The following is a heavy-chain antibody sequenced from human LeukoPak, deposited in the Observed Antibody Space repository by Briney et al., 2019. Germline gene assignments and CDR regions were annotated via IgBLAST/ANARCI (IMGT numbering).Heavy chain of an antibody. Sequence: GGSLRLSCAASGFTFSSYAMSWVRQAPGKGLEWVSAISGSGGSTYYADSVKGRFTISRDNSKNTLYLQMNSLGAEDTAVYYCATTVTTYYYYGMDVWGQGTTVTVSS. CDR1: GFTFSSYA. CDR2: ISGSGGST. V-gene: IGHV3-23*01. CDR3: ATTVTTYYYYGMDV. J-gene: IGHJ6*02. D-gene: IGHD4-11*01.